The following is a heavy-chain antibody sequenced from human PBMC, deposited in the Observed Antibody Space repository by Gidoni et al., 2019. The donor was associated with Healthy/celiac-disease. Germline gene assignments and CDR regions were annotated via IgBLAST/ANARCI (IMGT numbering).Heavy chain of an antibody. CDR3: ARAGYDFWSGYHRVGMDV. V-gene: IGHV1-46*01. CDR1: GYTFTSYY. D-gene: IGHD3-3*01. J-gene: IGHJ6*02. Sequence: QVQLVQSGAEVKKPGASVKVSCKASGYTFTSYYMHWVRQAPGQGLEWMGIINPSGGSTSYAQKFQGRVTMTRDTSTSTVYMELSSLRSEDTAVYYCARAGYDFWSGYHRVGMDVWGQGTTVTVSS. CDR2: INPSGGST.